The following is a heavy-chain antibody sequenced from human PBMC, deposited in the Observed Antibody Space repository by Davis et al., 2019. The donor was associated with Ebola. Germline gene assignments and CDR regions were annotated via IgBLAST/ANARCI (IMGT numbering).Heavy chain of an antibody. CDR2: IYSGGST. J-gene: IGHJ4*02. D-gene: IGHD2-8*01. CDR3: ARDWITNLKY. CDR1: GFTVSSNY. Sequence: PGGFLRLSCAASGFTVSSNYMSWVRQAPGKGLEWVSVIYSGGSTYYADSVKGRFTISRDNSKNTLYLQMNSLRAEDTAVYYCARDWITNLKYWGQGTLVTVSS. V-gene: IGHV3-66*01.